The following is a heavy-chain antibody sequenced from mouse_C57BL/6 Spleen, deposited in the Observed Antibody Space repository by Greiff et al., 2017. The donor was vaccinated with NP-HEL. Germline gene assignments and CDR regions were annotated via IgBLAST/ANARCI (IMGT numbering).Heavy chain of an antibody. CDR2: IYPGSGST. Sequence: QVQLQQPGAELVKPGASVKMSCKASGYTFTSYWITWVKQRPGQGLEWIGDIYPGSGSTNYNEKFKSKATLTVDTSSSTAYMQLSSLTSEDSAVYYGARRHYGYWYFDVWGTGTTVTVSS. CDR1: GYTFTSYW. V-gene: IGHV1-55*01. CDR3: ARRHYGYWYFDV. J-gene: IGHJ1*03. D-gene: IGHD1-1*02.